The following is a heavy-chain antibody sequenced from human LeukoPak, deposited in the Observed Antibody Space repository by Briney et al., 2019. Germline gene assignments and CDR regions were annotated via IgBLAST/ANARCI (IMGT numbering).Heavy chain of an antibody. J-gene: IGHJ5*02. CDR2: IYHSGST. CDR1: GGSISSGGSS. V-gene: IGHV4-30-2*01. Sequence: SQTLSLTCAVSGGSISSGGSSWSWIRQPPGKGLEWIGYIYHSGSTYYNPSLKSRVTISVDRSKNQFSLKLSSVTAADTAVYYCASAETRITIFGVVARFDPWGQGTLVTVSS. CDR3: ASAETRITIFGVVARFDP. D-gene: IGHD3-3*01.